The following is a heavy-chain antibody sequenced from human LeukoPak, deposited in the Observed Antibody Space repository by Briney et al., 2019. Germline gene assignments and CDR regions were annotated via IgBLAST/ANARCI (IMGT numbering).Heavy chain of an antibody. CDR3: AIYLQDADFDY. J-gene: IGHJ4*02. V-gene: IGHV3-53*01. Sequence: PGGSLRLSCAASGLTVSSNYMSWVRQAPGKGLEWVSVIYSGGSTYYADSVKGRFTISRDNAKNSLYLQMNSLRAEDTAVYYCAIYLQDADFDYWGQGTLVTVSS. D-gene: IGHD3-9*01. CDR1: GLTVSSNY. CDR2: IYSGGST.